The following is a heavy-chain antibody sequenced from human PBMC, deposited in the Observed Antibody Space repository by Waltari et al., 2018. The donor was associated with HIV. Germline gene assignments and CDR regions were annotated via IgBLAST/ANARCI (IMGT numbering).Heavy chain of an antibody. Sequence: EAQLLESGGGLVQPGGSLRVSCVGSGFAFSNYAMIWVRQAPGKGLECVSAIAASYPNTYYSDSVRGRFTVSKDNSENSLHLQMNSLRAEDTALYYCARIYVSGAFDIWGQGTVVTVSS. J-gene: IGHJ3*02. CDR3: ARIYVSGAFDI. CDR2: IAASYPNT. V-gene: IGHV3-23*01. CDR1: GFAFSNYA. D-gene: IGHD3-10*01.